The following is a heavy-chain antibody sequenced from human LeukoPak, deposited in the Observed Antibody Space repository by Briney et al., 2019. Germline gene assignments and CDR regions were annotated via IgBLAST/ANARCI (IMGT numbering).Heavy chain of an antibody. CDR3: VRDSLTSGYYFY. V-gene: IGHV1-69*04. CDR2: IIPFFAIV. Sequence: SVKVSCKASGGTFSSYTINWVRQAPGQGLEWMGRIIPFFAIVNHAQNFRGRVTITADKSTSTAYMELSSLRFEDTAVYYCVRDSLTSGYYFYWGQGTLVTVSS. D-gene: IGHD3-22*01. J-gene: IGHJ4*02. CDR1: GGTFSSYT.